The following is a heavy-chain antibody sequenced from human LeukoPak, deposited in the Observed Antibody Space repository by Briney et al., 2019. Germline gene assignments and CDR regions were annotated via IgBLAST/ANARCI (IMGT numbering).Heavy chain of an antibody. CDR1: GGSISSDAYR. CDR3: ARLDWGSGGSGSFDY. J-gene: IGHJ4*02. Sequence: SETLSFTCTVSGGSISSDAYRWGWIRPPPGKGLEWIGNIYYSGYTYYNPSLKSRVTISVDTSKNQLSLKLTSVTAADTAVYYCARLDWGSGGSGSFDYWGQGTLVTVSS. CDR2: IYYSGYT. D-gene: IGHD7-27*01. V-gene: IGHV4-39*01.